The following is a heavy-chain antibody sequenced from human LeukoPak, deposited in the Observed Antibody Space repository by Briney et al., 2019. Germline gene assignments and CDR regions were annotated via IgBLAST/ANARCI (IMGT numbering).Heavy chain of an antibody. J-gene: IGHJ4*02. Sequence: SVKVSCKASGGTFSSYAISWVRQAPGQGLEWMGRIIPILGIANYAQKFQGRVTITADRSTSTAYMELSSLRSEDTAVFFCARELRRGGKQLGDYFDYWGQGTLVTVSS. V-gene: IGHV1-69*04. CDR3: ARELRRGGKQLGDYFDY. CDR1: GGTFSSYA. CDR2: IIPILGIA. D-gene: IGHD1-1*01.